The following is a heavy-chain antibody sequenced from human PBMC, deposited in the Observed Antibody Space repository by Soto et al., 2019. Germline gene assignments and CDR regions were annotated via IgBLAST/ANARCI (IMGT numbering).Heavy chain of an antibody. CDR1: GYTFTSYD. Sequence: QVQLVQSGAEVKKPGASVKVSCKASGYTFTSYDINWVRQATGQGLEWMGWMNPNSGNTGYAQKFQVRVTMNRNTSTSTVYMELSSLRSEYPAVYYCARSQGTYGDYFWWCHPWGQGILVIFSS. CDR2: MNPNSGNT. V-gene: IGHV1-8*01. J-gene: IGHJ5*02. D-gene: IGHD4-17*01. CDR3: ARSQGTYGDYFWWCHP.